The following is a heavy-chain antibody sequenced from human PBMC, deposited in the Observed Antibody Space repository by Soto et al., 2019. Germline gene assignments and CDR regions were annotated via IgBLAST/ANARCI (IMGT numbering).Heavy chain of an antibody. CDR3: TRDWYMDY. Sequence: PGLSLRLSFAASGFTFSSHWLNWIRQTPGKGLEWLAVIKQDGSEKYYVDTVKGRFTISRDNAKNSVYLQMDSLRVDDTAVYYCTRDWYMDYWGQGP. CDR1: GFTFSSHW. J-gene: IGHJ4*02. CDR2: IKQDGSEK. V-gene: IGHV3-7*04. D-gene: IGHD1-20*01.